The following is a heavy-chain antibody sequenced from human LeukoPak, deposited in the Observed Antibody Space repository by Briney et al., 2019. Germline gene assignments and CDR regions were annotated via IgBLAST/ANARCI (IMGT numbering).Heavy chain of an antibody. CDR3: ARDENTAMVRHLGY. D-gene: IGHD5-18*01. Sequence: ASVWVSCKASGYTFTSYYMHWVRQAPGQGLEWMGIINPSGGRTTYAQKFQGTVTMTSDTYTNTVYMELSSLRSEDTAFYYCARDENTAMVRHLGYWGQGTLVTVSS. J-gene: IGHJ4*02. CDR2: INPSGGRT. V-gene: IGHV1-46*01. CDR1: GYTFTSYY.